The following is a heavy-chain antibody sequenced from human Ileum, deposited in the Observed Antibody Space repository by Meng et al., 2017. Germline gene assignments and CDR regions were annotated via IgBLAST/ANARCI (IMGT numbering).Heavy chain of an antibody. CDR3: ARFYGSGTFEVHDY. CDR2: IHYSGSR. V-gene: IGHV4-61*01. J-gene: IGHJ4*02. Sequence: QWQPQGSGPGLVRPSETLSLTCNVSGGSVSSASYYWSWIRQPPGKGLEWIGLIHYSGSRNYNPSLKSRVTMSVDTSKNQVSLRLTSVTAADTAVYYCARFYGSGTFEVHDYWGQGTLVTVSS. D-gene: IGHD3-10*01. CDR1: GGSVSSASYY.